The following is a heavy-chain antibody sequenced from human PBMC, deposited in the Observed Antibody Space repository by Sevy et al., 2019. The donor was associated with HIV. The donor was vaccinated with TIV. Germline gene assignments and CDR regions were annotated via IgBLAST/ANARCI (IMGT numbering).Heavy chain of an antibody. J-gene: IGHJ6*02. CDR1: GFTFSGYS. CDR2: ISSSSSTI. D-gene: IGHD3-3*01. V-gene: IGHV3-48*02. CDR3: ARGFMGADYYYGMDV. Sequence: GGSLRLSCAASGFTFSGYSMNWVRQAPGKGLEWVSYISSSSSTIYYADSVKGRFTISRDNAKNSLYLQMNSLRDEDTAVYYCARGFMGADYYYGMDVWGQGTTVTVSS.